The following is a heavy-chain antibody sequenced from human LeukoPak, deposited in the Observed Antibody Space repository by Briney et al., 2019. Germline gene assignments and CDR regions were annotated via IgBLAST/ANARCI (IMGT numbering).Heavy chain of an antibody. V-gene: IGHV3-23*01. CDR2: ISDSGSRT. J-gene: IGHJ4*02. CDR1: GFTFSTYA. CDR3: AKVRGSGSFPPYYFDS. D-gene: IGHD3-10*01. Sequence: PGGSLRLSCAASGFTFSTYAMSWVRQAPGKGLEWVSSISDSGSRTYYTDSVKGRLTVSRDNSKSTLYVQMNSLRAEDTAVYYCAKVRGSGSFPPYYFDSWGQGTLVTVSS.